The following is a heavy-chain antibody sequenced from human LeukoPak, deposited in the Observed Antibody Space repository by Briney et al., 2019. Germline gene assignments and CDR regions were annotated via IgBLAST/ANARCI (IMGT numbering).Heavy chain of an antibody. CDR2: IYPGDSDT. D-gene: IGHD2-2*03. CDR3: ARHHGSSPKAFDI. V-gene: IGHV5-51*01. J-gene: IGHJ3*02. Sequence: GESLEISCKGSGYSFTSYWIGWVRSMPGKGLDWMGIIYPGDSDTRYSPSFQGQVTISADKSITTAYLQWSSLEASDTAMYYCARHHGSSPKAFDIWGQGTMVTVSS. CDR1: GYSFTSYW.